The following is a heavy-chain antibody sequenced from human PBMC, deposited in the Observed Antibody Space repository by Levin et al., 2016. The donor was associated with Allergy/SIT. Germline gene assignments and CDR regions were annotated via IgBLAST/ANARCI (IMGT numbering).Heavy chain of an antibody. D-gene: IGHD3-3*01. Sequence: GGSLRLSCEVSGFTFSRYEMNWVRQAPGKGLEWVSYIDSSSKIIHYADSVKGRFTISRDNAKNSLFLQMNSLRAEDTAIYYCTRDRARDFWSGYRYFYYGVDVWGHGTTVTVSS. J-gene: IGHJ6*02. CDR3: TRDRARDFWSGYRYFYYGVDV. V-gene: IGHV3-48*03. CDR2: IDSSSKII. CDR1: GFTFSRYE.